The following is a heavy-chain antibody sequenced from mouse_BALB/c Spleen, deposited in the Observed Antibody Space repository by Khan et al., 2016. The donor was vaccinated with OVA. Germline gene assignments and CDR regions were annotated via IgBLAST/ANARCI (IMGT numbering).Heavy chain of an antibody. J-gene: IGHJ3*01. CDR3: ARSCYGSFGY. CDR2: IFPNSGGT. V-gene: IGHV1S29*02. D-gene: IGHD1-1*02. CDR1: GYTFSDYN. Sequence: EVQLQESGPELVKPGASVKISCKASGYTFSDYNMDWVKQSHGESLEWIGYIFPNSGGTGYNQKFKTKATLTVDNSSSTAYMDLRSLTSEDSAVXYCARSCYGSFGYWGQRTLVTVSA.